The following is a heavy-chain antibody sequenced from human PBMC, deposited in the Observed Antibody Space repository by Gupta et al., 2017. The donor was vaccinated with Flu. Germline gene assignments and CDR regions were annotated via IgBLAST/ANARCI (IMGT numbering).Heavy chain of an antibody. Sequence: WMSWVRQAPGKGLEWVGRIKSKIDGGTTNYAASVKGRFTISRDDSEKTLYLQMNSLKSEDTAVYYCTTDPFTIFGAVRGYWGQGTLVTVAS. D-gene: IGHD3-3*01. J-gene: IGHJ4*02. CDR2: IKSKIDGGTT. CDR1: W. CDR3: TTDPFTIFGAVRGY. V-gene: IGHV3-15*01.